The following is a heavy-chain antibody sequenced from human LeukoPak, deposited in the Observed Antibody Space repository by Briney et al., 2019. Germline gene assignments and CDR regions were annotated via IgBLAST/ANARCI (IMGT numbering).Heavy chain of an antibody. J-gene: IGHJ4*02. CDR2: IYYSGNP. Sequence: SETLSLTCTVSGGSISNSSYYWAWIRQPPGKGLEWIGGIYYSGNPFYNPSLKSRVTILVDTSNNQFSLEVDSVTAADTAMYYCASQLDTTGYYTGFIDSWGQGALVTVSS. CDR3: ASQLDTTGYYTGFIDS. CDR1: GGSISNSSYY. V-gene: IGHV4-39*01. D-gene: IGHD3/OR15-3a*01.